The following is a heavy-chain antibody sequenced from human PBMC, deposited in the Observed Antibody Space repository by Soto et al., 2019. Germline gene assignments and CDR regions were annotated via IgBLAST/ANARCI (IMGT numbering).Heavy chain of an antibody. CDR2: FDPEDGET. Sequence: GASVKVSCKVSGYTLTELSMHWVRQAPGKGLEWMGGFDPEDGETIYAQKFQGRVTMTEDTSTDTASMELSSLRSEDTAVYYCATGGSSTSPTDLMDVWGQGTTVTVSS. V-gene: IGHV1-24*01. CDR1: GYTLTELS. CDR3: ATGGSSTSPTDLMDV. D-gene: IGHD2-2*01. J-gene: IGHJ6*02.